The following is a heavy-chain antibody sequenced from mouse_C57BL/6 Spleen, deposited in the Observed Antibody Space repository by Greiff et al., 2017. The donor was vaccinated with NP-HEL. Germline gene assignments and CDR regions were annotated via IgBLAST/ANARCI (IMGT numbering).Heavy chain of an antibody. J-gene: IGHJ2*01. Sequence: VQLQQSGPELVKPGASVKISCKASGYAFSSSWMNWVKQRPGKGLEWIGRIYPGDGDTNYNGKFKGKATLTADKSSSTAYMQLSSLTSEDSAVYFCASGDRWMFDYWGQGTTLTVSS. CDR1: GYAFSSSW. D-gene: IGHD3-3*01. CDR3: ASGDRWMFDY. V-gene: IGHV1-82*01. CDR2: IYPGDGDT.